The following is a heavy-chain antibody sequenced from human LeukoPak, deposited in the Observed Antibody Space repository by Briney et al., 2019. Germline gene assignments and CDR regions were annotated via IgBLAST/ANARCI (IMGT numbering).Heavy chain of an antibody. CDR1: GFTFSSYG. D-gene: IGHD1-14*01. CDR2: NSGSGAAT. V-gene: IGHV3-23*01. J-gene: IGHJ4*02. Sequence: GGSLRLSCAASGFTFSSYGMSWVRQAPGKGLEWVSSNSGSGAATYYADSVKGRFSISRDNSKDTLYLQMNGLRAEDTAVYYCAKGEPFITSPPGFDSWGQGTLVTVTS. CDR3: AKGEPFITSPPGFDS.